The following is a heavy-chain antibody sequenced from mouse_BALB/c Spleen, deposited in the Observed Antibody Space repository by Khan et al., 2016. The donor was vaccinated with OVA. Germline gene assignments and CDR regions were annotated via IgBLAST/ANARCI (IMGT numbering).Heavy chain of an antibody. Sequence: EVELVESGGGLVQPGGSRKLSCAASGFTFSNFGMHWVRQAPERGMELVAYISSGSSLIYYADIVKGRFNISRDNSNNILFLQMTSLRNEDTAMYYCAQMISTGATYVMDYWGQGTSVTVSS. CDR3: AQMISTGATYVMDY. D-gene: IGHD2-4*01. V-gene: IGHV5-17*02. CDR2: ISSGSSLI. CDR1: GFTFSNFG. J-gene: IGHJ4*01.